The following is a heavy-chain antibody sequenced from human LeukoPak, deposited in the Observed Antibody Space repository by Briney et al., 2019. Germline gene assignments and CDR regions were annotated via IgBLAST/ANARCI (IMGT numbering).Heavy chain of an antibody. CDR1: GFTFSKAW. D-gene: IGHD4-17*01. Sequence: GGSLRLSCVASGFTFSKAWMSWVGQAPGKGLEWVGQIKSRTDGGPTDYAAPVTGRFTISRDDPKNSLYLLINRLKTEDTAVYYCTTEDYGDYVPDCWGQGTLVTASS. CDR2: IKSRTDGGPT. V-gene: IGHV3-15*01. CDR3: TTEDYGDYVPDC. J-gene: IGHJ4*02.